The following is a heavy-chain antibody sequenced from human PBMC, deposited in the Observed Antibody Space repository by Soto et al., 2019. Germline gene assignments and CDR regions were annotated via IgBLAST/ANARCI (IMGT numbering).Heavy chain of an antibody. Sequence: QVQLQQWGAGLLKPSETLSLTCAVYGGSFSGYYWSWIRQPPGKGLEWIGEINHSGSTNYNPSLTSRVPLSVDTANNQFTQKLSSVTAAGTAGYYCAREGYCTNGVCYTGSWFDPWGQASLVTVSS. CDR2: INHSGST. CDR3: AREGYCTNGVCYTGSWFDP. V-gene: IGHV4-34*01. CDR1: GGSFSGYY. D-gene: IGHD2-8*01. J-gene: IGHJ5*02.